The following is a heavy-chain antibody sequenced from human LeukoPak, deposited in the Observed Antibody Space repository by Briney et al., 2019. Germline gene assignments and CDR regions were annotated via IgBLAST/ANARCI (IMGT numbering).Heavy chain of an antibody. Sequence: GGSLRLSCAASGFTFSDFGMTWFRQAPGKGLEGVANIKQDGSEKFYVDSVKGRFTISRDNRKTSVYLQMSSLRAEDTAVYFCARDRIYFDILTGYLPLDYWGRGTLVAVSS. CDR2: IKQDGSEK. CDR3: ARDRIYFDILTGYLPLDY. J-gene: IGHJ4*02. V-gene: IGHV3-7*01. D-gene: IGHD3-9*01. CDR1: GFTFSDFG.